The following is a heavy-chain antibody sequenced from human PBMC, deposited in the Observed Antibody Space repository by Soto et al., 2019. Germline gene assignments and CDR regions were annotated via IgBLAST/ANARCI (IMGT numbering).Heavy chain of an antibody. CDR1: GGSISSYY. CDR2: IYYSGST. J-gene: IGHJ6*04. V-gene: IGHV4-59*01. Sequence: SETLSLTCTVSGGSISSYYWSWIRQPPGKGLEWIGYIYYSGSTNYNPSLKSRVTISVDTSKNQFSLKLSSVTAADTAVYYCARTRIAAAGIGMDVWGKGTTVTVSS. D-gene: IGHD6-13*01. CDR3: ARTRIAAAGIGMDV.